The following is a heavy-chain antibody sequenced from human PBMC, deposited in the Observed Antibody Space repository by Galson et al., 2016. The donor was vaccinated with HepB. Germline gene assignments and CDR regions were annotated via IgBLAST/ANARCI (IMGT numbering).Heavy chain of an antibody. J-gene: IGHJ6*02. Sequence: SLRLSCAASGFTFSTYGMHWVRQAPGKGLEWLAVIWYDGNNKYYADSVKGRFTISRDNSKNTLYLQMNSLRAEDPTLQYCARDVIARGGYYYSGMDVWGQGTTVTVSS. CDR1: GFTFSTYG. CDR2: IWYDGNNK. CDR3: ARDVIARGGYYYSGMDV. V-gene: IGHV3-33*01. D-gene: IGHD2/OR15-2a*01.